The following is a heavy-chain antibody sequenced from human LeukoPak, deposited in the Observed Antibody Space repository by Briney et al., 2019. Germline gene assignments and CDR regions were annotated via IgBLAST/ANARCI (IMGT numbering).Heavy chain of an antibody. CDR3: ARESKRYSSSRALDY. CDR2: NIPIFGTA. V-gene: IGHV1-69*13. CDR1: GYSVTSYY. Sequence: GGSVKVSCKASGYSVTSYYMHWVRHATGKGLKCMAGNIPIFGTANYAQKFQGRVTINADESTSTAYMELSSLRSEDTAVYYCARESKRYSSSRALDYWGQGTLVNVSS. D-gene: IGHD6-13*01. J-gene: IGHJ4*02.